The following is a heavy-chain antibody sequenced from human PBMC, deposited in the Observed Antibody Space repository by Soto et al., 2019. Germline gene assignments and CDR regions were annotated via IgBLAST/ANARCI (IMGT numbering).Heavy chain of an antibody. Sequence: ASVKVSCKASGYTFTSYGISWVRQAPGQGLEWMGWISAYNGNTNYAQKLQGRVTMTTDTSTSTAYMELRSLRSDDTAVYYCARLVATGWISYHYYYMDVWGKGTAVTVSS. V-gene: IGHV1-18*01. CDR2: ISAYNGNT. J-gene: IGHJ6*03. D-gene: IGHD5-12*01. CDR1: GYTFTSYG. CDR3: ARLVATGWISYHYYYMDV.